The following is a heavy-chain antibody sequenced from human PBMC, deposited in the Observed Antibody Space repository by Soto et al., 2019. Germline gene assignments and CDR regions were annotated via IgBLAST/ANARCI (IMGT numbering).Heavy chain of an antibody. D-gene: IGHD3-10*01. J-gene: IGHJ3*02. CDR3: AKTTDGRFRAFAI. V-gene: IGHV3-23*01. CDR2: ISGSGTSA. Sequence: EVQLLESGGGLVQPGGSLRLSCAASGFGFSSYAMSWVRQAPGKGLEWVSAISGSGTSAYYAASGKGRFIFSRNNPKNTMYLQMTSLRAEDTAVYFCAKTTDGRFRAFAIWGQGTVVTVSS. CDR1: GFGFSSYA.